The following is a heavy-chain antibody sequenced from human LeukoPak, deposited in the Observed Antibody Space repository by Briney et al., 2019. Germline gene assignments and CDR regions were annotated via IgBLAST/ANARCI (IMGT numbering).Heavy chain of an antibody. CDR1: GFTFSSYS. J-gene: IGHJ2*01. V-gene: IGHV3-21*01. CDR2: ITSSSNYI. Sequence: GGSLRLSCAASGFTFSSYSMNWVRQAPGKGLEWVSSITSSSNYIYYADSVKGRFTISRDNAKNSLHLQMNSLRAEDTAVYYCAREERDGYNYYWYFDLWGRGTLVTVSS. D-gene: IGHD5-24*01. CDR3: AREERDGYNYYWYFDL.